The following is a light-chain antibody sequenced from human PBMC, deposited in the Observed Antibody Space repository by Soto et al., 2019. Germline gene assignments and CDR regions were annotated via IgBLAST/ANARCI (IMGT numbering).Light chain of an antibody. CDR1: SSDVGNYNL. V-gene: IGLV2-23*02. CDR2: EVS. Sequence: QSALTQPASVSGSPGQSITISCTGTSSDVGNYNLVTWYQQHPGKAHQLMIYEVSKRPSGVSDRFSGSKSGNTASLTISGLQADDEADYYCCSYAGSGTYVFGTGTKVTVL. J-gene: IGLJ1*01. CDR3: CSYAGSGTYV.